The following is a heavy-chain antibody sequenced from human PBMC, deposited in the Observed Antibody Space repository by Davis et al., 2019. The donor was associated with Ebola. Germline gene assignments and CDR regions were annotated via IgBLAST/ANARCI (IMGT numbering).Heavy chain of an antibody. CDR3: SREVRGGFSPMDL. CDR1: EFTFSDYT. J-gene: IGHJ6*04. Sequence: GESLKISCAASEFTFSDYTMNWVRQAPGKGLEWVSRANSDGSTTGYGDSVKGRFTISRDNAKNTLYLQMNSLRAEDTAVYYCSREVRGGFSPMDLWGTGTTVTVSS. V-gene: IGHV3-74*01. CDR2: ANSDGSTT. D-gene: IGHD5-18*01.